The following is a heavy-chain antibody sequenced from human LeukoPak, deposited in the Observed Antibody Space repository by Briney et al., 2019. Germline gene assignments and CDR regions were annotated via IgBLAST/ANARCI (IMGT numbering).Heavy chain of an antibody. V-gene: IGHV3-7*01. CDR1: GFTFSGYW. J-gene: IGHJ1*01. Sequence: AGSLRLSCAASGFTFSGYWMSWVRQAPGKGLEWVANINQDRSEKYYVDSVKGRFTISRDNAKNSLFLQLRSLRVEDTAVYYCARESTAGYNSSWYGFRNWGQGTLVSVSS. D-gene: IGHD6-13*01. CDR2: INQDRSEK. CDR3: ARESTAGYNSSWYGFRN.